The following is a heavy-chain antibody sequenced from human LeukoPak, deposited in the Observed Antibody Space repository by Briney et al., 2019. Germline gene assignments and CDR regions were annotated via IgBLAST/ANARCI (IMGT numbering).Heavy chain of an antibody. V-gene: IGHV3-23*01. J-gene: IGHJ4*02. CDR2: ISGSGGST. Sequence: TGGSLRLSCAASGFTFSSYAMSWVRQAPGKGLEWVSAISGSGGSTYYADSVKGRFTISRDNSKNTLYLQMNSLRAEDTAVYYCAKTNYYDSSGPRAKFDYWGQGTLVTVSS. CDR1: GFTFSSYA. CDR3: AKTNYYDSSGPRAKFDY. D-gene: IGHD3-22*01.